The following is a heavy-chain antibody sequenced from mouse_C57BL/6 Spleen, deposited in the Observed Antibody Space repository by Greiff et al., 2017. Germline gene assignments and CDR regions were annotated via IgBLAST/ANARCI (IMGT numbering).Heavy chain of an antibody. CDR2: INPNNGGT. Sequence: EVQLQQSGPELVKPGASVKISCKASGYTFTDYYMNWVKQSHGKSLEWIGDINPNNGGTSYNQKFKGKATLTVDKSSSTAYMELRSLTSEDSAVYYCARGEGYDGYYPAWFAYWGQGTLVTVSA. D-gene: IGHD2-3*01. J-gene: IGHJ3*01. CDR1: GYTFTDYY. CDR3: ARGEGYDGYYPAWFAY. V-gene: IGHV1-26*01.